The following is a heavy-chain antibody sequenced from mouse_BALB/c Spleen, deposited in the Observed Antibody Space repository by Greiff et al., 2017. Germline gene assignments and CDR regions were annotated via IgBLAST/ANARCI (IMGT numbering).Heavy chain of an antibody. D-gene: IGHD5-5*01. CDR1: GFTFTDDY. V-gene: IGHV7-3*02. CDR2: IRNKANGYTT. CDR3: ARDYRIDY. Sequence: EVMLVESGGGLVQPGGSLRLSCAPSGFTFTDDYMSWGRQPPGKALEWWGFIRNKANGYTTEYSASVKGRFTISRDNSQSILYLQMNTLRAEDSATDYCARDYRIDYWGQGTTLTVSS. J-gene: IGHJ2*01.